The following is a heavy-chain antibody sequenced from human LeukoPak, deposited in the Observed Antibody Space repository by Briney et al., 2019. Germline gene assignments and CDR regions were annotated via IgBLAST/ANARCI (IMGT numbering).Heavy chain of an antibody. CDR2: IYTSGNT. Sequence: PGGSLRLSCAASGFTVGSNYIGWVRQAPGRGLECVSLIYTSGNTYYPDSVKGRFTISRDTSKNTVYLQMNSLRAEDTAVYYRARVTTSGSYKFDYWGQGTLVTVSS. CDR1: GFTVGSNY. D-gene: IGHD3-10*01. J-gene: IGHJ4*02. CDR3: ARVTTSGSYKFDY. V-gene: IGHV3-53*01.